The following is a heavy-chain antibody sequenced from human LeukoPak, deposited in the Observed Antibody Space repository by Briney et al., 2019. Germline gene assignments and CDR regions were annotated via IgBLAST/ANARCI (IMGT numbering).Heavy chain of an antibody. CDR1: GFTFSSYA. V-gene: IGHV3-30-3*01. CDR2: ISYDGSNK. Sequence: PGGSLRLSCAASGFTFSSYAMHWVRQAPGKGLEWVAVISYDGSNKYYADSVKGRFTISGDNSKNTLYLQMNSLRAEDTAVYYCARIDYYDSSGYLAPFDYWGQGTPVTVSS. J-gene: IGHJ4*02. CDR3: ARIDYYDSSGYLAPFDY. D-gene: IGHD3-22*01.